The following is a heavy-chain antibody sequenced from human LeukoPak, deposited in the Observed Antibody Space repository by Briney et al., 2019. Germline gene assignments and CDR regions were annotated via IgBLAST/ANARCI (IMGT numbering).Heavy chain of an antibody. CDR3: ARDRGRGYSYGFIDY. D-gene: IGHD5-18*01. CDR1: GFTFSSDW. J-gene: IGHJ4*02. V-gene: IGHV3-74*01. CDR2: INSDGGST. Sequence: GGSLRLSCAASGFTFSSDWMHWVRQAPGKGLVWVSRINSDGGSTSYADFVKGRFTISRDNAKNMLYLQMNSLRAEDTAVYYCARDRGRGYSYGFIDYWGQGSLVTVSS.